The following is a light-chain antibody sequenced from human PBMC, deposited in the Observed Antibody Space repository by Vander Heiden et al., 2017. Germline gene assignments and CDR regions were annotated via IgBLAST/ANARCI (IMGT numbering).Light chain of an antibody. J-gene: IGLJ3*02. CDR3: AAWDDNLGGWV. Sequence: QSVLTQPPSASGTPGQRVTISCSGRSSNIGSNTVNWYQQLPGTAPKLLIYSHNQRPSGVPDRFSGSKSGTSASLAIGGLQSEDEADYYCAAWDDNLGGWVFGGGTKLTVL. CDR2: SHN. V-gene: IGLV1-44*01. CDR1: SSNIGSNT.